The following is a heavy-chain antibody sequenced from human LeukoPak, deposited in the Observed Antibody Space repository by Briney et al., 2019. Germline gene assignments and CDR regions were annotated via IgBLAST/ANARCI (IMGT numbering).Heavy chain of an antibody. J-gene: IGHJ6*03. Sequence: SETLSLTCTVSGGSISSYYWSWIRQPAGKGLEWIGRIYTSGSTNYNPSLKSRVTMSVDTSTNQFSLKLSSVTAADTAVYYCARVPPPGYYYDSSGYYYRDYYYMDVWGKGTTVTVSS. V-gene: IGHV4-4*07. D-gene: IGHD3-22*01. CDR3: ARVPPPGYYYDSSGYYYRDYYYMDV. CDR2: IYTSGST. CDR1: GGSISSYY.